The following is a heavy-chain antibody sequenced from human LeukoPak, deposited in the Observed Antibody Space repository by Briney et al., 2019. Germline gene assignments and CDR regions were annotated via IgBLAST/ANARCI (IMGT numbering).Heavy chain of an antibody. Sequence: PGGSLRLSCAASGFTFSSYAIHWVRQAPGKGLEWVAVISSDGSNKYYADSVKGRFTISRDNSKNTLYLQMNSLRADDTAVYYCVCRIGGAPQWGQGTLVTVSS. CDR2: ISSDGSNK. D-gene: IGHD1-26*01. V-gene: IGHV3-30*14. J-gene: IGHJ4*02. CDR1: GFTFSSYA. CDR3: VCRIGGAPQ.